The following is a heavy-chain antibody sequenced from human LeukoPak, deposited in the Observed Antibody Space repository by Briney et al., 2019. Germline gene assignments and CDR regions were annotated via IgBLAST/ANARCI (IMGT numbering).Heavy chain of an antibody. D-gene: IGHD3-9*01. J-gene: IGHJ3*02. Sequence: GGSLRLSCAASGFTFTNYNFYWVRQAPGRGLEWVSSISSTSSYIYYADSMKGRFTISRDNAKNSLYLQMNSLRAEDTAVYYCARETRLPHNDILINRRAFDIWGQGTILTVSS. CDR3: ARETRLPHNDILINRRAFDI. CDR2: ISSTSSYI. V-gene: IGHV3-21*06. CDR1: GFTFTNYN.